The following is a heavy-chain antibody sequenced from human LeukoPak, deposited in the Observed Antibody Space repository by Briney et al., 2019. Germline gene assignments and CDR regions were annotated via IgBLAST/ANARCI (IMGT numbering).Heavy chain of an antibody. J-gene: IGHJ4*02. V-gene: IGHV4-4*02. Sequence: SETLSLTCAVSGASLNNDEWWNWVRQPPGKGLEWIGSIYYSGSTYYNPSLKSRVTISVDTSKNQFSLKLSSVTAADTAVYYCARSMIVVPFDYWGQGTLVTVSS. CDR2: IYYSGST. D-gene: IGHD3-22*01. CDR3: ARSMIVVPFDY. CDR1: GASLNNDEW.